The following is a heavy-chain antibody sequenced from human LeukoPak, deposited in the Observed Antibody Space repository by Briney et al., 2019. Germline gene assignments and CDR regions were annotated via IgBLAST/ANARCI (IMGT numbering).Heavy chain of an antibody. CDR1: GGSFSGYY. V-gene: IGHV4-34*01. Sequence: SETLSLTCADSGGSFSGYYWTWIRQPPGKGLEWIGEINHSGNANYNPSLKSRVTMSVDTSKNQFSLKLSSVTAADTAVYYCASQPYYDFWSGYSYYYYGMDVWGQGTTVTVSS. J-gene: IGHJ6*02. CDR2: INHSGNA. CDR3: ASQPYYDFWSGYSYYYYGMDV. D-gene: IGHD3-3*01.